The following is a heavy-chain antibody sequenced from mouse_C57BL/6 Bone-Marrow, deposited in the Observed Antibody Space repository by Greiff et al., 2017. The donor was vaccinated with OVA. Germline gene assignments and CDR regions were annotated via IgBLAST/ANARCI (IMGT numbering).Heavy chain of an antibody. V-gene: IGHV1-19*01. CDR1: GYTFTDYY. CDR3: ARRRYYGSSSYYAMDY. Sequence: EVQLMESGPVLVKPGASVKMSCKASGYTFTDYYMNWVKQSHGKSLEWIGVINPYNGGTSYNQKFKGKATLTVDKSSSTAYMELNSLTSEDSAVYYCARRRYYGSSSYYAMDYWGQGTSVTVSS. D-gene: IGHD1-1*01. J-gene: IGHJ4*01. CDR2: INPYNGGT.